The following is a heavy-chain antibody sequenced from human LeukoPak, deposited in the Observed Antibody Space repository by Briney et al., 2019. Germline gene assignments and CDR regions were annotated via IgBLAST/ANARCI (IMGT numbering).Heavy chain of an antibody. CDR3: ARGRQGTAMVTYYHGMDV. CDR1: GFTFSSYS. J-gene: IGHJ6*02. CDR2: ISSSSSTI. V-gene: IGHV3-48*02. Sequence: GGSLRLSCAASGFTFSSYSMNWVRQAPGKGLEWVSYISSSSSTIYYADSVKGRFTISRDNAKNSLYLQMNSLRDEDTAVYYCARGRQGTAMVTYYHGMDVWGQGTTVTVSS. D-gene: IGHD5-18*01.